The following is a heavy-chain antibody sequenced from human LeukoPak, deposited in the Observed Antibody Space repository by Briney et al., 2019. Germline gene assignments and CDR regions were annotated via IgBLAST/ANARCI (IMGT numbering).Heavy chain of an antibody. V-gene: IGHV3-66*01. Sequence: GGALRLSCAASGFIVSSNYMSWVRHAPGKGLEWVSILYSGGNTYYEDSVKGRFIISRDNAENTLYLQMNSLRADDTAVYYCASSKTSWGQGTLVTVSS. CDR3: ASSKTS. J-gene: IGHJ4*02. CDR2: LYSGGNT. CDR1: GFIVSSNY.